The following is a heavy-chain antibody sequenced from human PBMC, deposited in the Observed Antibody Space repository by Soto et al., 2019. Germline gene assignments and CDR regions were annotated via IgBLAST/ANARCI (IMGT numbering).Heavy chain of an antibody. D-gene: IGHD6-13*01. J-gene: IGHJ5*02. V-gene: IGHV1-69*13. CDR2: IIPIFGTA. Sequence: SVKVSCKASGGTFSSYAISWVRQAPGQGLEWMGGIIPIFGTANYAQKFQGRVTITADESTSTAYMELSSLRSEDTAVYYCASSAPGIAAAGTGWFDPWGQGTLVTVSS. CDR1: GGTFSSYA. CDR3: ASSAPGIAAAGTGWFDP.